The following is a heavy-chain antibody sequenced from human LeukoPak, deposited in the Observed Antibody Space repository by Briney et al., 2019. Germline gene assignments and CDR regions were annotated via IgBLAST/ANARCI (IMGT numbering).Heavy chain of an antibody. CDR3: ATDPNWGSAY. CDR1: GDSMTSYY. D-gene: IGHD3-16*01. CDR2: IYYSGTS. V-gene: IGHV4-59*12. J-gene: IGHJ4*02. Sequence: SETLSLTCTVSGDSMTSYYWSWIRQPPGKGLEWIGNIYYSGTSNYNPSLRSRVTISEDTSKNQFSLELNSVTVADTAVYYCATDPNWGSAYWGQGTLVTVSS.